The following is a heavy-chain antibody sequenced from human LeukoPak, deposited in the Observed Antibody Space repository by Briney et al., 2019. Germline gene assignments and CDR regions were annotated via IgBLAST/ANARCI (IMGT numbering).Heavy chain of an antibody. CDR1: GYTFTSYA. D-gene: IGHD3-22*01. CDR2: INTNTGSP. Sequence: ASVKVSCKASGYTFTSYAMNWVRQAPGQGLEWMGWINTNTGSPTYAQGFTGRFVFSLDTSVSTAYLQISSLKAEDTAVYYCARSPRSAYYYDSSAYWNFDPWGQGTLVTVSS. CDR3: ARSPRSAYYYDSSAYWNFDP. J-gene: IGHJ5*02. V-gene: IGHV7-4-1*02.